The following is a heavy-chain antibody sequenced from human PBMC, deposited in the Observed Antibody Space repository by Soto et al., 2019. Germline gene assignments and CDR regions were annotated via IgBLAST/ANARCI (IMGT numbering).Heavy chain of an antibody. CDR2: INTNTGNP. CDR3: AREINWNYVELDHNWFDP. CDR1: GYTFTSYA. D-gene: IGHD1-7*01. V-gene: IGHV7-4-1*01. J-gene: IGHJ5*02. Sequence: QVQLVQSGSELKKPGASVKVSCKASGYTFTSYAMNWVRQAPGQGLEWMGWINTNTGNPTYAQGFTGRFVCSLDTSFSTAYLQICSLKAEDTAVYYCAREINWNYVELDHNWFDPWCQGTLATVSS.